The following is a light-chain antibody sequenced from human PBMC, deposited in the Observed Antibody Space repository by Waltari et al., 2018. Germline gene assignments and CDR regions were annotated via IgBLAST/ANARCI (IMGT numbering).Light chain of an antibody. CDR1: QNVNSN. CDR3: QQHNDWPPWT. CDR2: GAS. Sequence: EIIMTQSPASLSLSPGETASLSCSASQNVNSNLAWYQQKPGQAPRLLIYGASIRATGIPARFSGSGSGTQFTLTINSLQSEDSAVYFCQQHNDWPPWTFGQGTKVELK. V-gene: IGKV3-15*01. J-gene: IGKJ1*01.